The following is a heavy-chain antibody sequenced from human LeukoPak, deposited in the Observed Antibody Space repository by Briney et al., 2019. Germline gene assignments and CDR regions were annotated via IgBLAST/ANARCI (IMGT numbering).Heavy chain of an antibody. D-gene: IGHD3-10*01. V-gene: IGHV1-69*13. J-gene: IGHJ4*02. CDR1: GGTFSSYA. CDR2: IIPIFGTA. Sequence: GASVKVSCKASGGTFSSYAISWVRQAPGQGLEWMGGIIPIFGTANYAQKFQGRVTITADESTGTAYMELSSLRSEDTAVYYCARDHSPVYYYGSGSYYTYFDYWGQGTLVTVSS. CDR3: ARDHSPVYYYGSGSYYTYFDY.